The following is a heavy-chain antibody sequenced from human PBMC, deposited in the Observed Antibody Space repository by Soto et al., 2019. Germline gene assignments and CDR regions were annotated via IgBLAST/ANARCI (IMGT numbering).Heavy chain of an antibody. CDR3: ARDLYYYDSSGYYYNDYYYGMDV. J-gene: IGHJ6*02. Sequence: GGSLRLSCAASGFTFSSYSMNWVRQAPGKGLEWVSYISSRSSTIYYADSVKGRFTISRDNAKNSLYLQMNSLRDEDTAVYYCARDLYYYDSSGYYYNDYYYGMDVWGQGTTVTVSS. CDR1: GFTFSSYS. V-gene: IGHV3-48*02. CDR2: ISSRSSTI. D-gene: IGHD3-22*01.